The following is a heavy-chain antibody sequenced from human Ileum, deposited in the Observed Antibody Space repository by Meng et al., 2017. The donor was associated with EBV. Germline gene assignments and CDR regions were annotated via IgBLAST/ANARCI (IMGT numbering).Heavy chain of an antibody. V-gene: IGHV3-30*04. J-gene: IGHJ4*02. CDR1: GFTFGDYA. Sequence: QVQLVGSGGGGVQPGRSLRLPCAASGFTFGDYAMHWVRQAPGKGLEWVALVSYGGSDKLYADSVKGRFTIYRDNSDNTLFLQMNSLKPEDTAVYYCAKERRGFYAEHWGQGTLVTVSS. CDR2: VSYGGSDK. CDR3: AKERRGFYAEH. D-gene: IGHD1-14*01.